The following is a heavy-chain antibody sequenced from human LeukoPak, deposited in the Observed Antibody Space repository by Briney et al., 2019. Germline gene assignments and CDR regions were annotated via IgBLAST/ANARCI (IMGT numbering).Heavy chain of an antibody. V-gene: IGHV3-30*03. CDR1: GFTFSSYG. D-gene: IGHD2-2*01. J-gene: IGHJ6*03. CDR2: ISYDGSNK. CDR3: ARDSDYAHLRYYMDV. Sequence: GWSLRLSCAASGFTFSSYGMHWVRQAPGKGLEWVAVISYDGSNKYYADSVKGRFTISRDNSKNTLYLQMNSLRAEDTAVDYCARDSDYAHLRYYMDVWGKGTTVTVSS.